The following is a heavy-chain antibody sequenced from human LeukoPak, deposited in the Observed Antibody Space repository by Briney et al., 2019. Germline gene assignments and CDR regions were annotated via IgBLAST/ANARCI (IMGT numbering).Heavy chain of an antibody. V-gene: IGHV3-21*06. CDR2: ISTSSNDI. CDR1: GFIFSSYA. CDR3: ERVTGSGSDRRYHSHFMDV. J-gene: IGHJ6*03. D-gene: IGHD3-10*01. Sequence: GGSLRLSCAASGFIFSSYALNWVRQAPGKGLEWVSFISTSSNDIYYADSVKGRFTISRDNAKNTLFLQMNSLRAEDTARYYCERVTGSGSDRRYHSHFMDVWGEGTTVTVSS.